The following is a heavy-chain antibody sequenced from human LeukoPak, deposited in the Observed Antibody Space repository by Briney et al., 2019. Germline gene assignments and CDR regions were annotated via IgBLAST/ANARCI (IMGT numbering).Heavy chain of an antibody. CDR2: ISSSGSTI. CDR3: ARETHDYGDSRNWFDP. D-gene: IGHD4-17*01. J-gene: IGHJ5*02. CDR1: GFTFSDYY. Sequence: GGSLRLSCAASGFTFSDYYMSWIRQAPGKGLEWGSYISSSGSTIYYVDSVKGRFTISRDNAKKSLYLQMNSLRAEDTAVYYCARETHDYGDSRNWFDPWGQGTLVTVSS. V-gene: IGHV3-11*04.